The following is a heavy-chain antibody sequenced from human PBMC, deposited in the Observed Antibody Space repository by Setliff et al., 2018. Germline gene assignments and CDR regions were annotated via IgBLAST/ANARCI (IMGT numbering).Heavy chain of an antibody. J-gene: IGHJ4*02. V-gene: IGHV3-23*03. CDR3: ARDIAAAVA. Sequence: GSLRLSCAASGFTFSTYAMSWVRQAPGKGLEWVSTIYSGDRNTFYTDSVKGRFTIFRDGSKNTLFLQMTSLRAEDTAVYYCARDIAAAVAWGQGTLVTVSS. D-gene: IGHD6-13*01. CDR1: GFTFSTYA. CDR2: IYSGDRNT.